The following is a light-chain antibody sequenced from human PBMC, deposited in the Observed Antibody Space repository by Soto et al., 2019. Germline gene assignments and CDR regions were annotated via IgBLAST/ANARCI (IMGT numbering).Light chain of an antibody. CDR2: DAS. Sequence: DIQMTQSPSTLSASVGDRVTITCRASQNVNNWVAWYQQKPGKAPKFLIYDASVLESGVPSRFSGSGSGTEFTLTISSLQPEDFATYYCQRYNSNSRTFGQGTNVEMK. CDR1: QNVNNW. V-gene: IGKV1-5*01. J-gene: IGKJ1*01. CDR3: QRYNSNSRT.